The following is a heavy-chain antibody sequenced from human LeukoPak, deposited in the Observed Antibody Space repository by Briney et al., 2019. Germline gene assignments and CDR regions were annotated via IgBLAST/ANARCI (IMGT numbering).Heavy chain of an antibody. CDR1: GFTFSSYG. D-gene: IGHD6-19*01. CDR2: ISGSGGST. V-gene: IGHV3-23*01. CDR3: AKVRGGSGWEDDAFDI. Sequence: GGSLRLSCAASGFTFSSYGKNWVRQAPGKGLEWVSAISGSGGSTYYADSVKGRFTISRDNSKNTLYLQMNSLRAEDTAVYYCAKVRGGSGWEDDAFDIWGQGTMVTVSS. J-gene: IGHJ3*02.